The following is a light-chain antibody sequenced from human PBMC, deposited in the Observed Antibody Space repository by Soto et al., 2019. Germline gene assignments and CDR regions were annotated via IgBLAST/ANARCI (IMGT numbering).Light chain of an antibody. CDR1: QSVDSKY. V-gene: IGKV3-20*01. CDR2: AAS. CDR3: QQYGDSPT. Sequence: EIVLTQSPGTLSLSPGERATLSCRASQSVDSKYLAWYQQKPGQAPRILIFAASSRATGIPDRYSGSGSGTDFTLTISRLEPEDFAVFYCQQYGDSPTFGQGTKVDIK. J-gene: IGKJ1*01.